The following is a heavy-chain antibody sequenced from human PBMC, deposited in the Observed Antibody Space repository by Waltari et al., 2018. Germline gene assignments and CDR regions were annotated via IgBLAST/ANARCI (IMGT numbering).Heavy chain of an antibody. D-gene: IGHD6-13*01. Sequence: QVQLQQWGAGLLKPSETLSLTCAVYGGSFSGCYWSWLRQPPGQGLEWIGEINHSGSTNYNPSLKSRVTISVDTSKNQFSLKLSSVTAADTAVYYCAREGSSSWYTYYYYYYMDVWGKGTTVTVSS. CDR2: INHSGST. J-gene: IGHJ6*03. CDR1: GGSFSGCY. V-gene: IGHV4-34*01. CDR3: AREGSSSWYTYYYYYYMDV.